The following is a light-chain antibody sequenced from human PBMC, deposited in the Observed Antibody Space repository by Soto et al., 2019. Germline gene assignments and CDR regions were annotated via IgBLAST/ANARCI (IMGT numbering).Light chain of an antibody. CDR1: QSVSRY. V-gene: IGKV3-11*01. J-gene: IGKJ2*01. CDR2: DAS. CDR3: LQRANWYT. Sequence: EIVLTQSPATLSLSPGERATLSCRASQSVSRYIAWYQQKPGQTPRLLIYDASNKATGIPARFSGSGSGTEFTLTISSLEPEDFAVYYCLQRANWYTFGQGTKLEIK.